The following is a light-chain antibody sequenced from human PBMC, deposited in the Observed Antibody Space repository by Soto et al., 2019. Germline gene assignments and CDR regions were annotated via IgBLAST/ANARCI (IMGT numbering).Light chain of an antibody. J-gene: IGKJ5*01. Sequence: IVLTQSPAALSLSPGERATLSCMASQSVSSYLAWYQQKPGQAPRLLIYDASNRATGIPARFSGSWSGTDCTLTITRLEPEDVAVYYCQQYGSSPRTFGQGTRLEI. CDR1: QSVSSY. CDR2: DAS. V-gene: IGKV3-20*01. CDR3: QQYGSSPRT.